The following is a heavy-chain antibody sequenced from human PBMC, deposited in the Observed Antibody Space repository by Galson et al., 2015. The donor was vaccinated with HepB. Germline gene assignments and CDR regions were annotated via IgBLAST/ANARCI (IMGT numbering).Heavy chain of an antibody. V-gene: IGHV3-21*01. Sequence: SLRLSCAASGFTFSSYTMNWSRHAPGKGLEWVSSIISSSSYIYYADSVKGRFTISRDNAKNSLYLQMNSLRGEDTAVYYCARDSGYCSGGTCYYYGMDVWGQGTTITVSS. CDR3: ARDSGYCSGGTCYYYGMDV. CDR1: GFTFSSYT. J-gene: IGHJ6*02. D-gene: IGHD2-15*01. CDR2: IISSSSYI.